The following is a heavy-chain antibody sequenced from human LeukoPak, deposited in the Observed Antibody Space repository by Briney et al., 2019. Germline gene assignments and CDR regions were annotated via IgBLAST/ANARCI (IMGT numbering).Heavy chain of an antibody. Sequence: SETLSLTCAVYGGSFSGYYWSWIRQPPGKGLEWIGEINHSGSTNYNPSFKSRVTISVDTSKNQFSLKLSSVTAADTAVYYCARGVTYYYGSGRPYYFDYWGQGTLVTVSS. CDR3: ARGVTYYYGSGRPYYFDY. J-gene: IGHJ4*02. CDR2: INHSGST. D-gene: IGHD3-10*01. CDR1: GGSFSGYY. V-gene: IGHV4-34*01.